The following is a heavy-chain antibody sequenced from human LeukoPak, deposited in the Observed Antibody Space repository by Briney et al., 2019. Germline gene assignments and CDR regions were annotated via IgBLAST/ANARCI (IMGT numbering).Heavy chain of an antibody. J-gene: IGHJ4*02. CDR3: TRGAGSSGGDPLDY. D-gene: IGHD6-19*01. CDR1: GFTFSSYD. Sequence: GGSLRLSCAASGFTFSSYDMHWVRHATGKGLEWVSGIGTAGDTYYPGSVKGRFTISRENAKNSLYLQMNSLRAGDTAVYYCTRGAGSSGGDPLDYWGQGTLVTVSS. V-gene: IGHV3-13*01. CDR2: IGTAGDT.